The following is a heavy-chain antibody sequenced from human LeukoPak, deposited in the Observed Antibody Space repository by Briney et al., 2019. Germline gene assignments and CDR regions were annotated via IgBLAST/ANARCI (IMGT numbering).Heavy chain of an antibody. V-gene: IGHV4-4*09. CDR3: ARHVSTSESENFDY. J-gene: IGHJ4*02. Sequence: PSETLSLTCTVSGVSISSYYWSWLRQPPGKGLEWIVYIYTSGSTNHNPSLKSRVTISVDTSKNQFSLKLSSVTAADTAVYYCARHVSTSESENFDYWGQGTLVTVSS. CDR2: IYTSGST. CDR1: GVSISSYY. D-gene: IGHD3-10*02.